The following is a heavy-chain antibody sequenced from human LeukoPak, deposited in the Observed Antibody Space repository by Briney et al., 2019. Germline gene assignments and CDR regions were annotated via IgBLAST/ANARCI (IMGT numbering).Heavy chain of an antibody. D-gene: IGHD4-11*01. CDR3: ANYHDYSNFQGAYYLDY. CDR1: GGSISSGGYY. Sequence: SQTLCLTCSVSGGSISSGGYYWGWIRQPPGKGLEWIGNIYYSGSTNYNPSLKSRVTISVDTSKNQFSLKLSSVTAADTAVYYCANYHDYSNFQGAYYLDYWGQGTLVTVSS. CDR2: IYYSGST. V-gene: IGHV4-61*05. J-gene: IGHJ4*02.